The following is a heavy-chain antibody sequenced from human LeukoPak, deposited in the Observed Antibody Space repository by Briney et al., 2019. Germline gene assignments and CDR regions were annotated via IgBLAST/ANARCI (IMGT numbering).Heavy chain of an antibody. V-gene: IGHV3-64*04. CDR1: GFTFSSCG. J-gene: IGHJ4*02. Sequence: GGSLRLSCSASGFTFSSCGMHWVRQAPGKGLEYISGISSNGGSTYYADSVKGRVTISRDNAKNSLSLQMNSLRAEDTAVYYCARHFSGPYWDYFDYWGQGILVTVSS. D-gene: IGHD1-26*01. CDR2: ISSNGGST. CDR3: ARHFSGPYWDYFDY.